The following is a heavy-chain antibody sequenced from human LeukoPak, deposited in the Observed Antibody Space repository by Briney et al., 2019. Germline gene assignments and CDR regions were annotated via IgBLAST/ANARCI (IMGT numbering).Heavy chain of an antibody. Sequence: PGGSLRLSCAASGFTFSNYSMNWVRQAPGKGLEWVSSISSSSNYIYYADSVKGRFTISRDNAKNSLYLQMSSLRVEDTAVYYCAREDSNYHHYYYYYMDVWGKGTTVTVSS. V-gene: IGHV3-21*01. CDR1: GFTFSNYS. CDR2: ISSSSNYI. D-gene: IGHD4-11*01. J-gene: IGHJ6*03. CDR3: AREDSNYHHYYYYYMDV.